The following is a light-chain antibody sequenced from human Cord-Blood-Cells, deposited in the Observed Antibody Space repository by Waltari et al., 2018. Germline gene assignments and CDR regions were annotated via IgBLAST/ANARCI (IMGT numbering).Light chain of an antibody. CDR3: GTWDSSLSAYV. CDR1: RPHTGNNF. CDR2: ENN. Sequence: QSVLPQPPSVSAAPGPKVTISFSGSRPHTGNNFDSWYQQLPGTAPKLLIYENNKRPSGIPDRFSGSKSGTSATLGITGLQTGDEADYYCGTWDSSLSAYVFGTGTKVTVL. V-gene: IGLV1-51*02. J-gene: IGLJ1*01.